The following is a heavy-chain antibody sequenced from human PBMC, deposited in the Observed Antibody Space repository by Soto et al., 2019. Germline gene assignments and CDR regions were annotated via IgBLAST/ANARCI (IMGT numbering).Heavy chain of an antibody. V-gene: IGHV1-69*13. CDR2: IIPIFGTA. Sequence: SVKVSCKASGGTFSSYAISWVRQAPGQGLGWMGGIIPIFGTANYAQKFQGRVTITADESTSTAYMELSSLRSEDTAVYYCARGGPITIFGVXINLASDINYYYYGMDVWGQGTTVTVSS. CDR3: ARGGPITIFGVXINLASDINYYYYGMDV. CDR1: GGTFSSYA. D-gene: IGHD3-3*01. J-gene: IGHJ6*02.